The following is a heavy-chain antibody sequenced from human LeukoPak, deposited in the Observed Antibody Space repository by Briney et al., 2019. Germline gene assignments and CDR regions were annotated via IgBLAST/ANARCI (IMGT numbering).Heavy chain of an antibody. CDR1: GGSISSYY. CDR2: IYYSGST. J-gene: IGHJ5*02. Sequence: SETLSLTCTVSGGSISSYYWSWIRQPPGKGLEWIGYIYYSGSTNYNPSLKSRVTISVDTSKNQFSLKLSSVTAADTAVYYCARDQPPADYDFWSGYPRGGFDPWGQGTLVTVSS. CDR3: ARDQPPADYDFWSGYPRGGFDP. V-gene: IGHV4-59*01. D-gene: IGHD3-3*01.